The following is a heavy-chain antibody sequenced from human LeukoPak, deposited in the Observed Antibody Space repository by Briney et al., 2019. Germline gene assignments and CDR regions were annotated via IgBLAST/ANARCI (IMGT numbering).Heavy chain of an antibody. Sequence: GGSLRLSCAASGFTVSSNYMSWVRQAPGKGLEWASVIYSGGSTYYADSVKGRFTISRDNSKSTLYLQMYSLRAEDTAVYYCARGGSSWYLDWGQGTLVTVSS. CDR2: IYSGGST. D-gene: IGHD6-13*01. V-gene: IGHV3-53*01. CDR3: ARGGSSWYLD. J-gene: IGHJ4*02. CDR1: GFTVSSNY.